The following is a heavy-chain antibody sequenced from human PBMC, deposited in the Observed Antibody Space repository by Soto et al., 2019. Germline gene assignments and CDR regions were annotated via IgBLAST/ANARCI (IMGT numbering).Heavy chain of an antibody. Sequence: SETLSLTCTVSGGSISSYYWSWIRQPPGKGLEWIGYIYYSGSTNYNPSLKSRVTISVDTSKNQFSLKLSSVTAADTAVYYCARGHDYGNAFDIWGQGTMVTVSS. V-gene: IGHV4-59*01. CDR1: GGSISSYY. CDR3: ARGHDYGNAFDI. CDR2: IYYSGST. D-gene: IGHD4-17*01. J-gene: IGHJ3*02.